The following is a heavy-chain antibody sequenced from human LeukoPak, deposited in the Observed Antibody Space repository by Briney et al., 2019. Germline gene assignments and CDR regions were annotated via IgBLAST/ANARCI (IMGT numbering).Heavy chain of an antibody. Sequence: PGGSLRLSCAASGFTFSSYSMNWVRQAPGKGLEWVSSISSSSSYIYYADSVKGRFTISRDNAKNSLYLRMNSLRAEDTAVYYCARDAPVWVVGATGDAFDIWGQGTMVTVSS. J-gene: IGHJ3*02. D-gene: IGHD1-26*01. CDR3: ARDAPVWVVGATGDAFDI. V-gene: IGHV3-21*01. CDR2: ISSSSSYI. CDR1: GFTFSSYS.